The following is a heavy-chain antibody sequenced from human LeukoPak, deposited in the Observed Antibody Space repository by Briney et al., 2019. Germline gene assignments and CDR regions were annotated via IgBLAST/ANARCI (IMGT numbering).Heavy chain of an antibody. Sequence: GGSLRLSCAASGFTFSSYEMNWVRQAPGKGLEWVAVISYDGSNKYYADSVKGRFTISRDNSKNTLYLQMNSLRAEDTAVYYCARDHYGDYGSFDYWGQGTLVTVSS. CDR3: ARDHYGDYGSFDY. CDR2: ISYDGSNK. CDR1: GFTFSSYE. J-gene: IGHJ4*02. V-gene: IGHV3-30*04. D-gene: IGHD4-17*01.